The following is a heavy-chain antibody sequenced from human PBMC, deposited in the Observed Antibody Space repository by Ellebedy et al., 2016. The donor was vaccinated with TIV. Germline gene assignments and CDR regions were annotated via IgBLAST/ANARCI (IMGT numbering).Heavy chain of an antibody. V-gene: IGHV1-18*01. CDR1: GYRFDSYA. CDR3: ARDLYGDYEEGGFDY. J-gene: IGHJ4*02. CDR2: ISAYNGNT. Sequence: AASVKVSCKASGYRFDSYALTWVREAPGQGLEWMGWISAYNGNTNYAQKLQGRVTMTTDTSTSTAYMELRSLRSDDTAVYYCARDLYGDYEEGGFDYWGQGTLVTVSS. D-gene: IGHD4-17*01.